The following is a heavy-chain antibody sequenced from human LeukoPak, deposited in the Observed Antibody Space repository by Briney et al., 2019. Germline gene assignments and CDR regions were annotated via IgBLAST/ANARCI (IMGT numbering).Heavy chain of an antibody. D-gene: IGHD4-17*01. V-gene: IGHV3-30*18. Sequence: PGGSLRLSCAASGFTFSSYGMHWVRQAPGKGLEWVAVISYDGSNKYYADSVKGRFTISRDNSKNTLYLQMNSLRAEDTAVYYCAKALDIDYGDYEGGFDYWGQGTLVTVSS. CDR2: ISYDGSNK. CDR1: GFTFSSYG. J-gene: IGHJ4*02. CDR3: AKALDIDYGDYEGGFDY.